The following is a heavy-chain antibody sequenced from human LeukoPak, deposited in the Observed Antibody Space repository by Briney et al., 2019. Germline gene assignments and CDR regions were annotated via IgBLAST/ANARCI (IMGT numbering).Heavy chain of an antibody. CDR3: ARRAGAYSHPYDY. CDR2: ISSSGSTV. Sequence: GGSLRLSCAASGFTFSSYEMNWVRQAPGKGLEWVSYISSSGSTVYYADSVKGRFTISRDNSKNTLYLQMNSLRAEDTAVYYCARRAGAYSHPYDYWGQGTLVTVSS. J-gene: IGHJ4*02. D-gene: IGHD4/OR15-4a*01. CDR1: GFTFSSYE. V-gene: IGHV3-48*03.